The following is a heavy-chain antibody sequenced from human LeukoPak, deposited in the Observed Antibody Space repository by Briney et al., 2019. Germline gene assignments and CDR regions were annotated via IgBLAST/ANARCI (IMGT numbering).Heavy chain of an antibody. Sequence: GGSLRLSCAASGFTFSSYWMSWVRQAPGKGLEWVANIKQDGSEKYYVDSVKGRFTISRDNAKNSLYLQMNSLRAEDTAVYYWARDIPPPRSYYDSSGYYNVDYWGQGTLVTVSS. D-gene: IGHD3-22*01. CDR3: ARDIPPPRSYYDSSGYYNVDY. J-gene: IGHJ4*02. CDR1: GFTFSSYW. V-gene: IGHV3-7*01. CDR2: IKQDGSEK.